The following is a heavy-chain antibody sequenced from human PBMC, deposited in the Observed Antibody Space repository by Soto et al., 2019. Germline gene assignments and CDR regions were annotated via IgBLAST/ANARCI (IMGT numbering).Heavy chain of an antibody. D-gene: IGHD2-21*02. Sequence: GGSLRLSCAASGFTFSSYAMSWVRQAPGKGLEWVSAISGSGGSTYYADSVKGRFTISRDNSKNTLYLQMNSLRAEDTAVYYCAKGGVVVTAITDDAFDIWGQGTMVTVSS. CDR3: AKGGVVVTAITDDAFDI. V-gene: IGHV3-23*01. CDR2: ISGSGGST. J-gene: IGHJ3*02. CDR1: GFTFSSYA.